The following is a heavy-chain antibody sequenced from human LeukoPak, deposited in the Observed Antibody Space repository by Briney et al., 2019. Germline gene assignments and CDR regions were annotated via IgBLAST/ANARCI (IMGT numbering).Heavy chain of an antibody. J-gene: IGHJ4*02. CDR3: AKVPHYDYVWGSYRPYFDY. D-gene: IGHD3-16*02. Sequence: QSGGSLRLSCAASGFTYSSYAMSWVRQPPGKGLEWVSAISGSGGSTYYADSVKGRFTISRDNSKNTLYLQMNSLRAEDTAVCYCAKVPHYDYVWGSYRPYFDYWGQGTLVTVSS. V-gene: IGHV3-23*01. CDR2: ISGSGGST. CDR1: GFTYSSYA.